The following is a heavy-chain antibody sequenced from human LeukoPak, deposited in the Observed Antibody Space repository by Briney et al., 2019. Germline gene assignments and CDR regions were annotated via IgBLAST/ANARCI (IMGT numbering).Heavy chain of an antibody. V-gene: IGHV3-53*01. J-gene: IGHJ2*01. CDR3: ARVGDHYHWYFDL. CDR2: IYSGGST. D-gene: IGHD3-10*01. Sequence: PGGSLRLSCPASGFTFSTNYMNWVRQAPGKGLEWVSIIYSGGSTYYTDSVKGRFTISRDNSKNTLYLQMNSLRIEDTAVYYCARVGDHYHWYFDLWGRGALVTVSS. CDR1: GFTFSTNY.